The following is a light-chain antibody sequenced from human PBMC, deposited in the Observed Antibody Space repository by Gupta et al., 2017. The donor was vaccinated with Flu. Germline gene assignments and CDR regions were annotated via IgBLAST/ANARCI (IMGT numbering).Light chain of an antibody. V-gene: IGLV2-11*01. CDR3: NSYGAATF. Sequence: GQSVAISCTGTRSDVGAYDYFSWYQQYPGQAPKLIIDDVSKRPSGVPDRFTGSKSGNTASLTISGLQPEDEADYHCNSYGAATFFGGGTRLTVL. CDR2: DVS. CDR1: RSDVGAYDY. J-gene: IGLJ2*01.